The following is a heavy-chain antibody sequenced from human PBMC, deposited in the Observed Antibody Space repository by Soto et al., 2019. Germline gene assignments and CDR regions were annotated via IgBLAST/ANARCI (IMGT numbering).Heavy chain of an antibody. J-gene: IGHJ3*02. D-gene: IGHD2-15*01. V-gene: IGHV3-21*01. CDR1: GFNFSSYT. CDR3: ETDRCPGGSCYRTSALDI. Sequence: GGSLRLSSAASGFNFSSYTMNWVRQAPGKGLEWVSSISGDNRYIYYADSVKGRFTISRDDAKNSLYLQMNSLRADDTAVYYCETDRCPGGSCYRTSALDIWGQGTMVTVSS. CDR2: ISGDNRYI.